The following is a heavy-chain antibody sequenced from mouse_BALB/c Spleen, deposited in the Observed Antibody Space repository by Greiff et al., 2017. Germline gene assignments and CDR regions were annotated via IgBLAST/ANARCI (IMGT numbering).Heavy chain of an antibody. D-gene: IGHD2-1*01. Sequence: QVQLKESGAELAKPGASVKMSCKASGYTFTSYWMHWVKQRPGQGLEWIGYINPSTGYTEYNQKFKDKATLTADKSSSTAYMQLSSLTSEDSAVYYCARYGNWYFDVWGAGTTVTVSS. J-gene: IGHJ1*01. CDR3: ARYGNWYFDV. V-gene: IGHV1-7*01. CDR1: GYTFTSYW. CDR2: INPSTGYT.